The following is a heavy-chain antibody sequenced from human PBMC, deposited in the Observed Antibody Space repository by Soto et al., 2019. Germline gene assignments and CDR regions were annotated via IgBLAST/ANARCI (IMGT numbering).Heavy chain of an antibody. Sequence: EVQLVESGGGLVQPGGSLRLSCEGSGFTFSGHYMDWVRQAPGKGQEWLGRIRNKPNGHTTAYAASVKGRSTISRDDSKNLVYLQMNSLKSEDTALYYCSTTVITAPLFEYWGQGTLVAVSS. CDR2: IRNKPNGHTT. CDR3: STTVITAPLFEY. V-gene: IGHV3-72*01. J-gene: IGHJ4*02. CDR1: GFTFSGHY. D-gene: IGHD2-21*02.